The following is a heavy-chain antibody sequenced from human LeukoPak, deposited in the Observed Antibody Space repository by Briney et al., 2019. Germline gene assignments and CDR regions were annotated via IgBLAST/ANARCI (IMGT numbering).Heavy chain of an antibody. CDR2: IGGRRDST. CDR3: AKDPNFYYCMDV. V-gene: IGHV3-23*01. CDR1: GFLVNANH. Sequence: GGSLRLSCAASGFLVNANHMNWVRQAPGKGLEWVSTIGGRRDSTSYADSVKGRFTISRDNSKNTLYLQMNSLRAEDTAVYYCAKDPNFYYCMDVWGKGTTVTISS. J-gene: IGHJ6*03.